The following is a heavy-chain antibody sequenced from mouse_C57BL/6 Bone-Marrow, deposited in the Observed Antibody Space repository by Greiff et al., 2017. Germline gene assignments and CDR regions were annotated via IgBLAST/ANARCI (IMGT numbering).Heavy chain of an antibody. V-gene: IGHV14-3*01. CDR2: IDPANGNT. CDR3: ARSMLLLRTGGYFDY. J-gene: IGHJ2*01. D-gene: IGHD1-1*01. Sequence: VQLQQSVAELVRPGASVTLSCTASGFNIKNTYMHWVKQRPEPGLAWIGRIDPANGNTKYAPKFPGTATIAADTASNTAYLQLSSLTSEDTAIYYCARSMLLLRTGGYFDYWGQGTTLTVSS. CDR1: GFNIKNTY.